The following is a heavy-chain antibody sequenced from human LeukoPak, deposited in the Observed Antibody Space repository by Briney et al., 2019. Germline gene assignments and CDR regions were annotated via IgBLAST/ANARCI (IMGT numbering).Heavy chain of an antibody. J-gene: IGHJ6*04. CDR2: ISSSGSTI. CDR1: GLTFSSYE. D-gene: IGHD3-10*02. CDR3: AELGITMIGGV. Sequence: GGSLRLSCAASGLTFSSYEMNWVRQAPGKGLEWVSYISSSGSTIYYADSVKGRFTISRDNAKNSLYLQMNSLRAEDTAVYYCAELGITMIGGVWGKGTTVTVSS. V-gene: IGHV3-48*03.